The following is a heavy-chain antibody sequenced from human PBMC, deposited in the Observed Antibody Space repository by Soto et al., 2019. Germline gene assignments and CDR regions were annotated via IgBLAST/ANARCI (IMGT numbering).Heavy chain of an antibody. CDR2: INTDGSVT. V-gene: IGHV3-74*01. Sequence: PGGSLRLSCAASGFTFTTYYMNWVRQAPGKGLVWVSRINTDGSVTNYADSVKGRFAISRDNAENTLYLQMNSLRAEDTAMYYCVRTAADGSVYRYFDFWGRGTLVTVSS. J-gene: IGHJ4*02. D-gene: IGHD6-25*01. CDR1: GFTFTTYY. CDR3: VRTAADGSVYRYFDF.